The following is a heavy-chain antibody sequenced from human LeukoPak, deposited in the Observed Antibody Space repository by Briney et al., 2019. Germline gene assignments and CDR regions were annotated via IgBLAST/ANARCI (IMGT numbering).Heavy chain of an antibody. Sequence: GGSLRLSCEASGLTFSSYGMSWVRQAPGKGLQWVSAITGDGTTTYYADSVKGRYTISGDNSKNMLYLQMSSLRAEDTAVYYCAKMQGYFDYWGQGTLVPVSS. V-gene: IGHV3-23*01. J-gene: IGHJ4*02. CDR3: AKMQGYFDY. CDR2: ITGDGTTT. CDR1: GLTFSSYG.